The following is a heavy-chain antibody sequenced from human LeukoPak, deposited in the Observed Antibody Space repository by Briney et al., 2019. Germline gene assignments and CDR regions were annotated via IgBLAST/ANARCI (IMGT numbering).Heavy chain of an antibody. CDR1: GGTFSSYA. CDR2: IIPILGIA. J-gene: IGHJ4*02. CDR3: ARGGMPNCSGGSCYDY. D-gene: IGHD2-15*01. Sequence: GASVKVSCKASGGTFSSYAISWVRQAPGQGLEWMGRIIPILGIANYAQKFQGRVTITADKSTSTAYMELSSLRSEDTAVYYCARGGMPNCSGGSCYDYWGQGTLVTVSS. V-gene: IGHV1-69*04.